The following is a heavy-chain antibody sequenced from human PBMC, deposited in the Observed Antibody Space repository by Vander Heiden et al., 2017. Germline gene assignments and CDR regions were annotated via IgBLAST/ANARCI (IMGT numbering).Heavy chain of an antibody. CDR1: GFTFSSYG. Sequence: QVQLVESGGGVVQPGRSLRPSWPASGFTFSSYGIHWVRQAPGKGLEWVAVISYDGSNKYYADSVKGRFTISRDNSKNTLYLQMNSLRAEDTAVYYCAKERAPRINMIVVGHTPLDNWGQGTLVTVSA. CDR2: ISYDGSNK. J-gene: IGHJ4*02. CDR3: AKERAPRINMIVVGHTPLDN. D-gene: IGHD3-22*01. V-gene: IGHV3-30*18.